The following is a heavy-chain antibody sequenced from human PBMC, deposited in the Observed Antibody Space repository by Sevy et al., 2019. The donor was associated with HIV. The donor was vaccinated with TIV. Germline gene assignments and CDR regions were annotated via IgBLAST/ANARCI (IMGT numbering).Heavy chain of an antibody. D-gene: IGHD1-26*01. V-gene: IGHV4-59*01. CDR3: ARDSGAYIPLFDS. CDR1: GGSMSSFY. J-gene: IGHJ4*02. Sequence: SETLSLICTFSGGSMSSFYWNWIRQSPGKGLEWIGYVSHSGFTNYNPSLESRVTISVDTSKSQVSLKLKSVTAADTAVYYCARDSGAYIPLFDSWGLGTLVTVSS. CDR2: VSHSGFT.